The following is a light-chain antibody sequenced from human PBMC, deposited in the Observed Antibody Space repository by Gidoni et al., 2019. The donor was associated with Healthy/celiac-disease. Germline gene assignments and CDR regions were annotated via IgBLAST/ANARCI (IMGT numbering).Light chain of an antibody. CDR3: QAWDSSTVG. J-gene: IGLJ2*01. CDR1: KLGDKY. Sequence: SYELTQPPSVSVSPGQTASITCSGDKLGDKYACWYQQKPGQSPVLVMYQDNKRPSGIPERFSGSNSGNTATLTISGTQAMDEADYYCQAWDSSTVGFGGGTKLTVL. CDR2: QDN. V-gene: IGLV3-1*01.